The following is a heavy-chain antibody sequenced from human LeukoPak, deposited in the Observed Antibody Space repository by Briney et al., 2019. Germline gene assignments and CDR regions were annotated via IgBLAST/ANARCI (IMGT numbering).Heavy chain of an antibody. CDR1: GFTFSSYA. V-gene: IGHV3-30*04. CDR3: ARDSVYDSSKGAFDI. CDR2: ISYDGSNK. J-gene: IGHJ3*02. D-gene: IGHD3-22*01. Sequence: GRSLRLSCAASGFTFSSYAMYWVRQAPGKGLEWVGVISYDGSNKYYADSVKGRFTISRANSKNTLYVQMSSLRAEDTAVYYCARDSVYDSSKGAFDIWGQGTMVTVSS.